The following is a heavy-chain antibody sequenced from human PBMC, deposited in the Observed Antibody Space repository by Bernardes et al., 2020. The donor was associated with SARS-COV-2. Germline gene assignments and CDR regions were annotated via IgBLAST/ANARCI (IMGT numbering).Heavy chain of an antibody. CDR2: IYWDDDT. Sequence: SGRTLWKPTQTLTLTCPFSGFSLTPSGMGVGWIRQPPGQALEWLALIYWDDDTRYSPSLKSRLTITKDTSKNQVVLTMTNMDPVDTATYYCARWFGLLTRPWFDPWGQGILVTISS. CDR3: ARWFGLLTRPWFDP. CDR1: GFSLTPSGMG. D-gene: IGHD3-16*01. J-gene: IGHJ5*02. V-gene: IGHV2-5*02.